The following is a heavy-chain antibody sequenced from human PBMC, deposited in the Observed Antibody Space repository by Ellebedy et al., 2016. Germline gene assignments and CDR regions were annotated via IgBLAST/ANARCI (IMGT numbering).Heavy chain of an antibody. D-gene: IGHD6-13*01. Sequence: GGSLRLSCAASGFTLTNYAMTWIRQAAGEGLEWVAAITGDTATTYYADSVKGRFTISRDNSRNTLYLQINSLRVEDTALYYCVKGASSGSWVTMEYWGQGAPVTVSS. V-gene: IGHV3-23*01. CDR1: GFTLTNYA. CDR2: ITGDTATT. CDR3: VKGASSGSWVTMEY. J-gene: IGHJ4*02.